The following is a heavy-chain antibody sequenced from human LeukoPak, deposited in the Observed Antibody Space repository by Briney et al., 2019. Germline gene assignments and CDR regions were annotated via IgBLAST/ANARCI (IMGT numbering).Heavy chain of an antibody. CDR2: ISSGSTYI. CDR3: TREGVDVFDI. Sequence: GGSLRLSCAASGFTFSSYSMNWVRQAPGKGLEWVSSISSGSTYIYYADSVKGRFTISRDNTKNSLYLQMNSLRAEDTAVYYCTREGVDVFDIWGQGTMVAVSS. V-gene: IGHV3-21*01. CDR1: GFTFSSYS. J-gene: IGHJ3*02. D-gene: IGHD3-10*01.